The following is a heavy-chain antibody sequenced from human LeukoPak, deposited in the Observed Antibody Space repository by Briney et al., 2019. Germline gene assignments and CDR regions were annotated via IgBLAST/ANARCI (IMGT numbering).Heavy chain of an antibody. V-gene: IGHV4-59*08. D-gene: IGHD2-8*02. Sequence: SETLSLTCTVSGGSISSYYWSWIRQPPGKGLEWIGYIYYSGSTNYNPSLKSRVTISVDTSKNQFSLKLSSVTAADTAVYYCARGSPSLVYGMDVWGQGTTVTVSS. CDR3: ARGSPSLVYGMDV. CDR1: GGSISSYY. CDR2: IYYSGST. J-gene: IGHJ6*02.